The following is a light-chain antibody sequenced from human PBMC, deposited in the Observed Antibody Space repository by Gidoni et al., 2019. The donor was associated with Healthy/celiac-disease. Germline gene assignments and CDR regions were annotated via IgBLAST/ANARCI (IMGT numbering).Light chain of an antibody. CDR1: QSISGY. Sequence: DIQMALSPSSLSASAGDRVTITGRASQSISGYVNWYPQNPGKAPKLLIYAASSLQSGVPSMFSGSGSGADFTLIISSLHPEDLATYYCQQSYSTPPTFGQGTKVEIK. J-gene: IGKJ1*01. CDR3: QQSYSTPPT. CDR2: AAS. V-gene: IGKV1-39*01.